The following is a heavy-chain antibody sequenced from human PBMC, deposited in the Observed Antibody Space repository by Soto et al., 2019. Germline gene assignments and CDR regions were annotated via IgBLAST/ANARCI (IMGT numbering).Heavy chain of an antibody. CDR2: INHSGST. J-gene: IGHJ4*02. D-gene: IGHD1-1*01. V-gene: IGHV4-34*01. Sequence: SETLSLTCAFYVVSFSGYYWSWIRHPPGKGLEWIGEINHSGSTNYNPSLKSRVTISVDTSKNQFSLKLSSVTAADTAVYYCARGMADGTILEYWGQGTLVTVSS. CDR3: ARGMADGTILEY. CDR1: VVSFSGYY.